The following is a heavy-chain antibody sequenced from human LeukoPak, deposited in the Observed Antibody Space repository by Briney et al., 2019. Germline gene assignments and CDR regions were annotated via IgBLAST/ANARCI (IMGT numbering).Heavy chain of an antibody. CDR1: GYTFTSYY. CDR3: ARSRLPTYNWFDP. Sequence: ASVKVPCKASGYTFTSYYRHWVRQAPGQGLEWMGIINPSGGSTSYAQKFQGRVTMTRDMSTSTVYMELSSLRSEDTAVYYCARSRLPTYNWFDPWGQGTLVTVSS. CDR2: INPSGGST. V-gene: IGHV1-46*01. D-gene: IGHD5-18*01. J-gene: IGHJ5*02.